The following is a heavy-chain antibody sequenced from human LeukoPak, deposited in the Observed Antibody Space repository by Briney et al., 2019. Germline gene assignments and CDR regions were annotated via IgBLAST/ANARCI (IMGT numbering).Heavy chain of an antibody. CDR3: AKDKGQHSYGSYGMDV. Sequence: GGSLRLSCAASGFTFDDYAMHWVRQAPGKGLEWVSGISRNSGSIGYADSVKGRFTISRDNAKNSLYLQMNSLRAEDTALYYCAKDKGQHSYGSYGMDVWGQGTTVTVSS. CDR1: GFTFDDYA. CDR2: ISRNSGSI. D-gene: IGHD5-18*01. J-gene: IGHJ6*02. V-gene: IGHV3-9*01.